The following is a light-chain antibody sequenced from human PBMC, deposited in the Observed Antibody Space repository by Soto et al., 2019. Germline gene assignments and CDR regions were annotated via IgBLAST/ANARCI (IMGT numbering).Light chain of an antibody. CDR1: QSVSNY. J-gene: IGKJ5*01. V-gene: IGKV3-11*01. CDR2: DAS. Sequence: IVLKQSPATLSLSTGERATLSCRASQSVSNYLAWYQQKPGQAPRLLIYDASNRATDIPARFSGSGSGTDFTLTISSLEPEDFAVYYCQQRSNWPPFTFGQGTRLEIK. CDR3: QQRSNWPPFT.